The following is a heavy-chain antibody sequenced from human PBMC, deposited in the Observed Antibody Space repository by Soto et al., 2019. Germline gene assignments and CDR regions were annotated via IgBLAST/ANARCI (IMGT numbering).Heavy chain of an antibody. V-gene: IGHV3-23*01. J-gene: IGHJ4*02. CDR2: ISGSGGST. CDR1: GFTFSSYA. D-gene: IGHD3-3*01. CDR3: AKEVDFWSGYSHYFDY. Sequence: HPVGSLRLSCAASGFTFSSYAMSWVRQAPGKGLEWVSAISGSGGSTYYADSVKGRFTISRDNSKNTLYLQMNSLRAEDTAVYYCAKEVDFWSGYSHYFDYWGQGTLVTVSS.